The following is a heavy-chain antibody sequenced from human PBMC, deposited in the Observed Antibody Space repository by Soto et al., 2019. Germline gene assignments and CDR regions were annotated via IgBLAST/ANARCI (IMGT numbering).Heavy chain of an antibody. D-gene: IGHD3-10*01. J-gene: IGHJ4*02. CDR2: ISGSSIYI. CDR3: ARDLISY. V-gene: IGHV3-21*01. Sequence: GGSLRLSCVASGFTFSNYNMNWVRQAPGEGLEWVSHISGSSIYIHYADSVRGRFTISRDNAKNSLYLQMNSLRAEDTAVYYCARDLISYWGQGTLVTVS. CDR1: GFTFSNYN.